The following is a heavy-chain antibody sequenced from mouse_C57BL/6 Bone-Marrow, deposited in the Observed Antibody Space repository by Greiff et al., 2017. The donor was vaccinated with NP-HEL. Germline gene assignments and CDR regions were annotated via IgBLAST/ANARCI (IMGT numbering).Heavy chain of an antibody. CDR2: GQGLEWIG. CDR3: CEDSEVYDGEWSTRVVASYYYDMDY. J-gene: IGHJ4*01. V-gene: IGHV1-87*01. D-gene: IGHD1-1*01. Sequence: VQLQQSGPELARPWASVKISCQAFYTFFRRVHFAIRDTNYWMQWVKQRPGQGLEWIGAIYPGNGGTSYNQKFTGKATLTADKSLSTACMQISSLTCEDSEVYDGEWSTRVVASYYYDMDYWGQGTSVTVSS. CDR1: YTFFRRVH.